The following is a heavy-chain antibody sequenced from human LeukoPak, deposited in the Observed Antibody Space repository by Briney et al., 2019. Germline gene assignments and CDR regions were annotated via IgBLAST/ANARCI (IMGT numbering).Heavy chain of an antibody. CDR2: ISGSGGST. CDR1: GFTFSSYA. CDR3: AKHLNRLRATVGTLDY. J-gene: IGHJ4*02. D-gene: IGHD4-11*01. Sequence: GGSLRLSCAASGFTFSSYAMSWVRQAPGNGLEWVSAISGSGGSTYYADSVKGRFTISRDNSKNTLYLQMNSLRAEDTAVYYCAKHLNRLRATVGTLDYWGQGTLVTVSS. V-gene: IGHV3-23*01.